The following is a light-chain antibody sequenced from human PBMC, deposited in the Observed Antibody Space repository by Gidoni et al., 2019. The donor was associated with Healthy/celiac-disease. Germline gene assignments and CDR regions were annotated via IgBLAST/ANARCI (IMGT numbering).Light chain of an antibody. CDR1: QSISSW. CDR3: QQYNSYPCT. Sequence: DIQMTQSPSTLSASVGDRVTITCRASQSISSWLAWYQQKPGKAPKLLIYKASSLKSRVASRFSGSESGTEFTLTISSLQPDDFATYYCQQYNSYPCTFGQGTKVEIK. CDR2: KAS. V-gene: IGKV1-5*03. J-gene: IGKJ1*01.